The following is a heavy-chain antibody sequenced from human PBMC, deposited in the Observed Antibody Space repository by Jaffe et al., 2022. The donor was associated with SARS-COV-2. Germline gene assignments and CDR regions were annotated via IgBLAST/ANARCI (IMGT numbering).Heavy chain of an antibody. J-gene: IGHJ4*02. CDR2: INPSGGST. D-gene: IGHD6-19*01. CDR3: ARAGYVQKPPSSGWPFDY. V-gene: IGHV1-46*01. Sequence: QVQLVQSGAEVKKPGASVKVSCKASGYTFTSYYMHWVRQAPGQGLEWMGIINPSGGSTSYAQKFQGRVTMTRDTSTSTVYMELSSLRSEDTAVYYCARAGYVQKPPSSGWPFDYWGQGTLVTVSS. CDR1: GYTFTSYY.